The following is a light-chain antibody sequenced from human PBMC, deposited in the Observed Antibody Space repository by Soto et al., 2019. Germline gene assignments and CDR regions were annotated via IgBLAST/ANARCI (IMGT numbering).Light chain of an antibody. CDR1: QGISSY. Sequence: AIRMTQSPSSFSASTGDRVTITCRASQGISSYLAWYQQKPGKAPKLLIYAASTLQSGVPSRFSGSGSGTDFTLTISCLASEEFATYYCQQYYSYPQAFGQGTKVELK. V-gene: IGKV1-8*01. CDR3: QQYYSYPQA. CDR2: AAS. J-gene: IGKJ1*01.